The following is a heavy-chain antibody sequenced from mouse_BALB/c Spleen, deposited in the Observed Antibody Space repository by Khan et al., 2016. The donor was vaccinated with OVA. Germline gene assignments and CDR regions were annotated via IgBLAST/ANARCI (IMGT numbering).Heavy chain of an antibody. V-gene: IGHV2-9*02. CDR3: ARDYGSSFEYFDV. CDR2: IWAGGST. Sequence: QVQLQQSGPGLVAPSQSLSITCTVSGFSLTSYGVHWVRQPPGKGLEWLGLIWAGGSTNYNSALMSRLTINKDNSKSQVFLKMNSLQTEDTAMYYCARDYGSSFEYFDVWGAGTTVTVSS. J-gene: IGHJ1*01. CDR1: GFSLTSYG. D-gene: IGHD1-1*01.